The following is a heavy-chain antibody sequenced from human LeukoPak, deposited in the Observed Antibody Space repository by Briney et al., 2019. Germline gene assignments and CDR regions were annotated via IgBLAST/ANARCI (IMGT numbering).Heavy chain of an antibody. CDR1: GIAFSIYG. CDR3: ARDCRRGSGDAFDI. Sequence: GGSLRLSCAASGIAFSIYGIQWVRQAPGKGLEWVAIISSDGSIKYYADSVQGRFTVSRDNPKNMVYLQMNSLRAEDTAVYYCARDCRRGSGDAFDIWGQGTMVTVSA. CDR2: ISSDGSIK. V-gene: IGHV3-30*03. J-gene: IGHJ3*02. D-gene: IGHD3-16*01.